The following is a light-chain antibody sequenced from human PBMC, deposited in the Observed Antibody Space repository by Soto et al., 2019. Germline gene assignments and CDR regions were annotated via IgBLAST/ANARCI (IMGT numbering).Light chain of an antibody. Sequence: DIQMTQSPSSLSASVGDRVTITCRASQSISSYLNWYQQKPGKAPKLLIYAASSLQSGVPSRFSGSGSGTDFNITISSLQPEDFATYDCQQSYSTPYTFGQGTKLEIK. J-gene: IGKJ2*01. CDR3: QQSYSTPYT. V-gene: IGKV1-39*01. CDR1: QSISSY. CDR2: AAS.